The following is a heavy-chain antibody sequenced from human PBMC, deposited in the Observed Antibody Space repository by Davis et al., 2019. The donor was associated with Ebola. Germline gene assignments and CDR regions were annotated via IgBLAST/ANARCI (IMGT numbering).Heavy chain of an antibody. CDR3: ARTRGGALYYYYYMDV. D-gene: IGHD1-26*01. J-gene: IGHJ6*03. V-gene: IGHV4-34*01. CDR2: INHSGST. CDR1: GGSFSGYS. Sequence: PSETLSLTCAVYGGSFSGYSWSWIRQPPGKGLEWIGEINHSGSTKYSPSLKSRVTISVDTSKNQFSLKLSSVTAADTAVYYCARTRGGALYYYYYMDVWGKGTTVTVSS.